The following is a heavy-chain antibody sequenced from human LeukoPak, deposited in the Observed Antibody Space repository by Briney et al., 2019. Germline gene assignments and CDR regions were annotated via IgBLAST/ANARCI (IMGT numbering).Heavy chain of an antibody. CDR1: GGSFSGYY. Sequence: SETLSLTCAVYGGSFSGYYWSWIRQPPGKGLEWIGEINHSGSTNYNPSLKSRVTISVDTSNNQFSLKLSSVTAADTAVYYCARDGSSSGAFKYWGQGTLVTVSS. D-gene: IGHD6-13*01. J-gene: IGHJ4*02. V-gene: IGHV4-34*01. CDR3: ARDGSSSGAFKY. CDR2: INHSGST.